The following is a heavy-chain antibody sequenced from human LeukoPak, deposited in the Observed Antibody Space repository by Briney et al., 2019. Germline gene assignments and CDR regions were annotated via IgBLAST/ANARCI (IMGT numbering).Heavy chain of an antibody. CDR2: INTNTGNP. Sequence: ASVKVSCKASGYTFTSYAMNWVRQAPGQGLEWMGWINTNTGNPTYAQGFTGRFVFSLDTSVSTAYLQISSLKAEDTAVYYCARDYFTSGSDGAFSYGLDVWGQGTTVTVSS. CDR3: ARDYFTSGSDGAFSYGLDV. D-gene: IGHD3-10*01. CDR1: GYTFTSYA. V-gene: IGHV7-4-1*02. J-gene: IGHJ6*02.